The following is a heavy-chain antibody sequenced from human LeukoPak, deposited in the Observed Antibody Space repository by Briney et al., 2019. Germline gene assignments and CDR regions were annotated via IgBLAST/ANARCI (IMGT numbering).Heavy chain of an antibody. CDR2: IKQDGSEK. J-gene: IGHJ5*02. D-gene: IGHD3-9*01. Sequence: GGSLRLSCAASGFTFSRYWMSWVRQAPGKGLEWVANIKQDGSEKYYVDSVKGRFTISRDNAKNSLYLQMNSLRAEDTAVYYCARDRDPTGTNWFDPWGQGTLVTVSS. CDR3: ARDRDPTGTNWFDP. V-gene: IGHV3-7*01. CDR1: GFTFSRYW.